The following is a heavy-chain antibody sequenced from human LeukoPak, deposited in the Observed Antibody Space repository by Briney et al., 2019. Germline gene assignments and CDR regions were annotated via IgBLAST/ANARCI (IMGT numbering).Heavy chain of an antibody. V-gene: IGHV4-59*08. J-gene: IGHJ4*02. D-gene: IGHD6-13*01. CDR3: ARHSGAAAGTDYFDY. CDR1: GGSISSYY. CDR2: IYYSGST. Sequence: SETLSLTCTVSGGSISSYYWSWIRQPPGKGLEWIGYIYYSGSTNYNPSLKSRVTISVDTSKNQFSLKLSSVTAADTAVYYCARHSGAAAGTDYFDYWGQGTLVTVSS.